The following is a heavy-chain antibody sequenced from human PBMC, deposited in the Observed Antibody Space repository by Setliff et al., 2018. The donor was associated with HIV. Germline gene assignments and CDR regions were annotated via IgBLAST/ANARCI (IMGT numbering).Heavy chain of an antibody. J-gene: IGHJ5*02. CDR1: GYPIDSGFY. D-gene: IGHD3-22*01. CDR2: SYHTGSK. V-gene: IGHV4-38-2*01. Sequence: PSETLSLTCAVYGYPIDSGFYWGWIRQTPGKGLEWIASSYHTGSKYYNPSLKRRVMISVDTTKNQLSLRLSSVTAADTAVYYCARQIWNESPGYGFDPWGQGTLVTVSS. CDR3: ARQIWNESPGYGFDP.